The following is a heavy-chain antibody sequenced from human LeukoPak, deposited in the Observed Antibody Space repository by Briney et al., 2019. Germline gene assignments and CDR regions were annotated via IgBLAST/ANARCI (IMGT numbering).Heavy chain of an antibody. J-gene: IGHJ4*02. CDR1: GFTFSSYV. V-gene: IGHV3-23*01. Sequence: GGSLRLSCAGSGFTFSSYVMSWVRQAPGKGLEWVSGISAGGGSTYNADSVKGRFTISRDNSKNTLYLQMNSLRVEDTGIYYCAKASYDDTNYGYDPFDYWGQGTLVTVSS. D-gene: IGHD4-11*01. CDR2: ISAGGGST. CDR3: AKASYDDTNYGYDPFDY.